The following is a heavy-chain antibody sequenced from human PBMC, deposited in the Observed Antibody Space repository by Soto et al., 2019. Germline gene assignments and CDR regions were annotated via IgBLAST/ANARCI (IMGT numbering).Heavy chain of an antibody. J-gene: IGHJ4*02. CDR2: ISTYNGNT. CDR3: ARGGLQGFLWFGESDY. CDR1: GYNFSNYG. V-gene: IGHV1-18*01. Sequence: QVQLVQSGAEVKRPGASVKVSCKASGYNFSNYGINWVRQNPGQGLEWMGWISTYNGNTNYAQEIQGRFTMTTETSASTAYMDIRSLRSDDTAVYYCARGGLQGFLWFGESDYWCQGTLVTVSS. D-gene: IGHD3-10*01.